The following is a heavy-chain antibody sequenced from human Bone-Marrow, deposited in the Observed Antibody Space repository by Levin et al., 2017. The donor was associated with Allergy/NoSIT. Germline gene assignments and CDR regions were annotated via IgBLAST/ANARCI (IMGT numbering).Heavy chain of an antibody. CDR2: VHYSGST. CDR1: GGSVDSGDYY. Sequence: PSETLSLTCTVSGGSVDSGDYYWTWIRRPPGKGLEYIGYVHYSGSTYYRPSLKSRLMISVDTPKNQFSLKLTSVSAADTAVYYCARARGGATGWFDSWSQGTLVTVSS. J-gene: IGHJ5*01. CDR3: ARARGGATGWFDS. V-gene: IGHV4-30-4*01. D-gene: IGHD5-12*01.